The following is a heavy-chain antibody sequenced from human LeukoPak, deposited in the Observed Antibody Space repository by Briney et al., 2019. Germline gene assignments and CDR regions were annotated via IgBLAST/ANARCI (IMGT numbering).Heavy chain of an antibody. V-gene: IGHV2-5*01. CDR2: IYWNDDK. CDR1: GFSLSTSGVG. J-gene: IGHJ3*02. Sequence: VSGPTLVKPTQTLTLTCTFSGFSLSTSGVGVGWIRQLPGKALEWLALIYWNDDKRYSPSLKSRLTITKDTSKNQVVLTMNNMDPVDTATYYCAHRRGARITMVRGVIIHAFDIWGQGIMVTVSS. CDR3: AHRRGARITMVRGVIIHAFDI. D-gene: IGHD3-10*01.